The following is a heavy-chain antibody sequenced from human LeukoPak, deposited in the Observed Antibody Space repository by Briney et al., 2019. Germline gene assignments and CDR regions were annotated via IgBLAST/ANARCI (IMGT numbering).Heavy chain of an antibody. J-gene: IGHJ3*02. D-gene: IGHD3-9*01. V-gene: IGHV3-23*01. Sequence: GGSLRLSCAASGFSVTTYAMGWVRQAPGKGLEWVSVISDRGDSTHYASSVKGRFTISRDSSKNTLYLQMNSLRGEDTAVYYCAKGRWGLTINNFDIWGQGTMVTVSS. CDR1: GFSVTTYA. CDR2: ISDRGDST. CDR3: AKGRWGLTINNFDI.